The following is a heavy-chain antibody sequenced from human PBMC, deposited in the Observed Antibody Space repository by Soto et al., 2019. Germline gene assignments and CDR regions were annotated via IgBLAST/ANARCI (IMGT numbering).Heavy chain of an antibody. CDR1: GFTFSYYY. Sequence: GWSLRLSCAASGFTFSYYYMSWIRQSPGKGLEWVSYISSSSSYTNYADSVKGRFTISRDNAKNSLYLQMNSLRAEDTAVYYCASFKGSGWGGIDYWGQGTLVTVSS. D-gene: IGHD6-19*01. CDR3: ASFKGSGWGGIDY. CDR2: ISSSSSYT. V-gene: IGHV3-11*06. J-gene: IGHJ4*02.